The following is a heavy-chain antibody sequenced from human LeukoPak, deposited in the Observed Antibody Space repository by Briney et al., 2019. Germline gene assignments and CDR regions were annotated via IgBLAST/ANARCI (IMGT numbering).Heavy chain of an antibody. CDR3: ARVNTSIVVVVAAMGYFDY. CDR2: IYLSGST. Sequence: SETLSLTCAVSGYSISSGYYWGWIRQPPGKGLEWIGSIYLSGSTYYNPSLKSRVTISVDTSKNQFSLKLSSVTAADTAVCYCARVNTSIVVVVAAMGYFDYWGQGTLVTVSS. V-gene: IGHV4-38-2*01. CDR1: GYSISSGYY. D-gene: IGHD2-15*01. J-gene: IGHJ4*02.